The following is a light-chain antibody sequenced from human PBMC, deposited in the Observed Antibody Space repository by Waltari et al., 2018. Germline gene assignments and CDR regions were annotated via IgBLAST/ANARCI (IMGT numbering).Light chain of an antibody. V-gene: IGLV2-14*01. Sequence: QSALTQPASVSGSPGQSITISCTGTSSYVGGYNYASWYQQHPGNAPKLMIYEVSNRPSGVSNRFSGSKSGNTASLTISGLQAEDEADYYCSSYTSSSTLVFGGGTKLTVL. CDR2: EVS. CDR1: SSYVGGYNY. CDR3: SSYTSSSTLV. J-gene: IGLJ2*01.